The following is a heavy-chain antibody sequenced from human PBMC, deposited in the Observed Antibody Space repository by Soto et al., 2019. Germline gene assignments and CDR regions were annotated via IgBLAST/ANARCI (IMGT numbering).Heavy chain of an antibody. J-gene: IGHJ6*02. V-gene: IGHV6-1*01. CDR2: THYRSKWYN. D-gene: IGHD6-19*01. Sequence: SQTLSLTCAISGDSVSSDTAAWNWIRQSPSRGLEWLGRTHYRSKWYNDYEGSVKSRISINPDTSKNRVSLHLNSVSPEDAAVYFCARGRGSGWNYYGMDVWGQGT. CDR1: GDSVSSDTAA. CDR3: ARGRGSGWNYYGMDV.